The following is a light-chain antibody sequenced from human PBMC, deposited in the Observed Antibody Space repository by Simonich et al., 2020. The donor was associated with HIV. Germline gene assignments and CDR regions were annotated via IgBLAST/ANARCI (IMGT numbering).Light chain of an antibody. CDR2: DVS. Sequence: QSALTQPASVSGSPGQSITISCTGTSSDVGGYNFVSWYQQNPGKAPKLMIYDVSKRPSGVSNRFSGSKSGNTASLTISGLQAEDEADYYCCSYAGSRTWVFGGGTKVTVL. CDR3: CSYAGSRTWV. V-gene: IGLV2-23*02. CDR1: SSDVGGYNF. J-gene: IGLJ3*02.